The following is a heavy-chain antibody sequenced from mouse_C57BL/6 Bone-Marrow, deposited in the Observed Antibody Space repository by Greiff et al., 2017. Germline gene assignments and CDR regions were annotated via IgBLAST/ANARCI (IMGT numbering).Heavy chain of an antibody. Sequence: QVQLKESGAELARPGASVKLSCKASGYTFTSYGISWVKQRTGQGLEWIGEIYPRSGNTYYNEKFKGKATLTADKSSSTAYMELRSLTSEDSAVYFCARGQLRLRPFFAYWGQGTLVTVSA. CDR1: GYTFTSYG. CDR3: ARGQLRLRPFFAY. CDR2: IYPRSGNT. J-gene: IGHJ3*01. D-gene: IGHD3-2*02. V-gene: IGHV1-81*01.